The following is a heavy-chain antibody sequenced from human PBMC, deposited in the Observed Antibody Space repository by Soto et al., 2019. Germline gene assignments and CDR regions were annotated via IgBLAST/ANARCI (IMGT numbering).Heavy chain of an antibody. D-gene: IGHD3-22*01. Sequence: GGSLRLSCAASGFTFSSYGMPWVRQAPGKGLEWVAVIWYDGSNKYYADSVKGRLTISRDNSKNTLYLQMNSLRAEDTAVYYCARDRNPLRPLYYYDSSGYYPAGEWGQGTLVTVSS. J-gene: IGHJ4*02. V-gene: IGHV3-33*01. CDR2: IWYDGSNK. CDR3: ARDRNPLRPLYYYDSSGYYPAGE. CDR1: GFTFSSYG.